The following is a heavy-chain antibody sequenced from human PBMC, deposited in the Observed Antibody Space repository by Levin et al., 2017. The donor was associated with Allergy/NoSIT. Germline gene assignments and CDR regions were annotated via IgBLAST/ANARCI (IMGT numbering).Heavy chain of an antibody. CDR2: IYSGGAI. CDR3: ARDYFASGSSWVAFDI. D-gene: IGHD3-10*01. Sequence: PGGSLRLSCVASGFTVSTNYMSWVRQAPGKGLEWISFIYSGGAIYYADSVKGRFTISRDNSKNTVYLQMSSLGAEDTALYFCARDYFASGSSWVAFDIWGQGTEVTVSP. V-gene: IGHV3-66*01. CDR1: GFTVSTNY. J-gene: IGHJ3*02.